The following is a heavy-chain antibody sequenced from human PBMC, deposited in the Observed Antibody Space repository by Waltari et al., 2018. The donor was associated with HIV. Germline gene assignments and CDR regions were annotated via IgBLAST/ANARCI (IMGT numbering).Heavy chain of an antibody. CDR1: GYSISSGYY. D-gene: IGHD6-19*01. J-gene: IGHJ5*02. V-gene: IGHV4-38-2*02. CDR3: ARAGMFGLYSSGWYGYHNWFDP. Sequence: QVQLQESGPGLVKPSETLSLTCTVSGYSISSGYYWGWIRQPPGKGLEWIGSIYHSGSTYYNPSLKSRVTISVDTSKNQFSLKLSSVTAADTAVYYCARAGMFGLYSSGWYGYHNWFDPWGQGTLVTVSS. CDR2: IYHSGST.